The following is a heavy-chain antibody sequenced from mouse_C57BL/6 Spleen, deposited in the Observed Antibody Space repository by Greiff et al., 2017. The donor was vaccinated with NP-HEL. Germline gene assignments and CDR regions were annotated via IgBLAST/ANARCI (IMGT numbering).Heavy chain of an antibody. CDR2: IDPEDGET. V-gene: IGHV14-2*01. J-gene: IGHJ2*01. Sequence: EVKLVESGAELVKPGASVKLSCTASGFNIKDYYMHWVKQRTEQGLEWIGRIDPEDGETKYAPKFQGKATITADTSSNTAYLQLSSLTSEDTAVYYCAREVLLLYYFDYWGQGTTLTVSS. D-gene: IGHD1-1*02. CDR3: AREVLLLYYFDY. CDR1: GFNIKDYY.